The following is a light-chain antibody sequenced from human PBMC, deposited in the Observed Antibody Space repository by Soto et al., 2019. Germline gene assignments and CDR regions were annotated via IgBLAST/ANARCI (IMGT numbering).Light chain of an antibody. V-gene: IGLV2-14*01. CDR2: DVS. Sequence: QSALTQPASVSGSPGQSITISCTGTSGDVGGYNSVSWYQQHPGKAPKLMIYDVSNRPSGVSNRFSGSKSGSTASLTISGLQAEDEADYYCRSYTSTSTDVFGTGTKVTVL. J-gene: IGLJ1*01. CDR3: RSYTSTSTDV. CDR1: SGDVGGYNS.